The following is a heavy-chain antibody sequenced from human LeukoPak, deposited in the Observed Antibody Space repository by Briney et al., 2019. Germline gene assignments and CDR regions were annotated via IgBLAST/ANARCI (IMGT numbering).Heavy chain of an antibody. CDR1: RYTFTSHD. CDR3: ARGPGLRCSGGSCYFDS. J-gene: IGHJ4*02. V-gene: IGHV1-8*01. Sequence: ASVKVSCKTSRYTFTSHDIDWVRQAAGQGLEWMGWMNPNSGNTGYAQKFQGRVTMTRNTSISTAYMDLSSLRSEDTAVYYCARGPGLRCSGGSCYFDSWGQGSLVTVSS. D-gene: IGHD2-15*01. CDR2: MNPNSGNT.